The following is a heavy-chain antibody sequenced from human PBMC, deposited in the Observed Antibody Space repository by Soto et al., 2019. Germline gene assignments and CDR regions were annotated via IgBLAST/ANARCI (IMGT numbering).Heavy chain of an antibody. V-gene: IGHV1-69*01. CDR1: GGTFSSYA. Sequence: QVQLVQSGAEVKKPGSSVKVSCKASGGTFSSYAISWVRQAPGQGLEWMGGIIPIFGTANYAQKFQGRVTITADESTSTAYMDLSSLRSEDTAVYYCASGKGRFTFGGVIVIPEWVADYWGQGTLVTVSS. CDR3: ASGKGRFTFGGVIVIPEWVADY. J-gene: IGHJ4*02. CDR2: IIPIFGTA. D-gene: IGHD3-16*02.